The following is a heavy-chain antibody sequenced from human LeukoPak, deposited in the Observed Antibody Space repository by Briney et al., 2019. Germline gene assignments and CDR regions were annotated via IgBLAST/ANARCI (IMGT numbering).Heavy chain of an antibody. CDR3: ARQNDFRLDY. V-gene: IGHV5-51*01. J-gene: IGHJ4*02. CDR1: GYTFSSYW. D-gene: IGHD3-3*01. CDR2: IYPGDSDT. Sequence: SGESLKISCKGSGYTFSSYWIGWVRQMPGKGLEWMGIIYPGDSDTRYSPSLQGQVTISVDTSIGTAYLQWSSLKASDTAIYYCARQNDFRLDYWGQGTLVTVFS.